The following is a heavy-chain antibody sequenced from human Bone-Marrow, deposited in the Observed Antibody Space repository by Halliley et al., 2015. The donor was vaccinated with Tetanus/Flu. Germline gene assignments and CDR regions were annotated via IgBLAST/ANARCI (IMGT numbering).Heavy chain of an antibody. CDR2: TYYGSKWYN. V-gene: IGHV6-1*01. D-gene: IGHD2-2*01. CDR3: ARLGSCTSNRCSNWFDP. J-gene: IGHJ5*02. Sequence: TYYGSKWYNDYAVSVKSRIIINADTSKNQFSLQLNSVTPEDTAFYYCARLGSCTSNRCSNWFDPWGQGTLATVSS.